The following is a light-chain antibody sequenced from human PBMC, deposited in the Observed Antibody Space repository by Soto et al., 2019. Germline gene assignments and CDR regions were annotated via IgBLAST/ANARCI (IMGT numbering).Light chain of an antibody. J-gene: IGLJ2*01. V-gene: IGLV4-69*01. CDR3: QTWGTGIVV. CDR2: LNSDGSH. Sequence: QSVLTQSPSASASLGASVKLTCTLSSGHSNYAIAWHQQQPEKGPRYLMNLNSDGSHRKGDGVPDRFSGSSSGAERYLTISSLQSEDEADYCCQTWGTGIVVFGGGTKLTVL. CDR1: SGHSNYA.